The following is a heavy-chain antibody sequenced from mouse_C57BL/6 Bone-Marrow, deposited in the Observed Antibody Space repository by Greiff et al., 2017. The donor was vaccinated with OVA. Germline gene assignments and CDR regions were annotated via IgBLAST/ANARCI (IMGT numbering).Heavy chain of an antibody. CDR2: IRNKANNHAT. D-gene: IGHD2-12*01. V-gene: IGHV6-6*01. CDR3: TRALYDEGAWFAY. J-gene: IGHJ3*01. CDR1: GFTFSDAW. Sequence: EVMLVESGGGLVQPGGSMKLSCAASGFTFSDAWMDWVRQSPEQGLEWVAEIRNKANNHATYYAESVKGRFTISRDDSKSSVYLQMNSLRAEDTGIYYCTRALYDEGAWFAYWGQGTLVTVSA.